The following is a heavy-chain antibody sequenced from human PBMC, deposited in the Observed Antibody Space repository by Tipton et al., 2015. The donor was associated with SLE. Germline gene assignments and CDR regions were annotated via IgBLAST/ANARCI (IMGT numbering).Heavy chain of an antibody. Sequence: SLRLSCAASRFTFSNSWMHWVRQAPGMGLVWVSHISTDGNTTNYADSVKGRFTISRDNAKDSLFLHMSSLRAEDTAMYFCARGVSYMDVWGKGTTVTVSS. CDR2: ISTDGNTT. CDR1: RFTFSNSW. J-gene: IGHJ6*03. V-gene: IGHV3-74*01. CDR3: ARGVSYMDV. D-gene: IGHD4-11*01.